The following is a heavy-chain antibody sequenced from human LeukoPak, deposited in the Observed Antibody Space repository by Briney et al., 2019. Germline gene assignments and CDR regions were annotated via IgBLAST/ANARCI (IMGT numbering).Heavy chain of an antibody. Sequence: ASVKVSCKASGYTFISYVMTWVRQAPGQGLEWMGWINTNTGNPTYAQGFTGRFVFSLDTSVSTAYLQISSLKAEDTAVYYCARDPVRIMGSGRQYGSGSYSWGQGTLVTVSS. J-gene: IGHJ4*02. CDR2: INTNTGNP. CDR1: GYTFISYV. D-gene: IGHD3-10*01. CDR3: ARDPVRIMGSGRQYGSGSYS. V-gene: IGHV7-4-1*02.